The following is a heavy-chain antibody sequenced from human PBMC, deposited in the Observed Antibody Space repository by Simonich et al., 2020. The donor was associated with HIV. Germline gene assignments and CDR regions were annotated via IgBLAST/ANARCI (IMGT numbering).Heavy chain of an antibody. CDR3: ARGFYQRLYYFDY. J-gene: IGHJ4*02. Sequence: QVQLQQWGAGLLKPSETLSLTCAVYGGSFSGYYWSWIRQPPGKGQEWFGEINHSGSTNYNPSLKSRVTISVDTAKNQFSLKLSSVTAADTAVYYCARGFYQRLYYFDYWGQGTLVTVYS. V-gene: IGHV4-34*01. CDR1: GGSFSGYY. D-gene: IGHD2-2*01. CDR2: INHSGST.